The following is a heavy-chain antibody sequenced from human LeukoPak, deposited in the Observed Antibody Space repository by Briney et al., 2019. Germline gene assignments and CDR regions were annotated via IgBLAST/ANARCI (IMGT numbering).Heavy chain of an antibody. J-gene: IGHJ6*03. CDR1: GFSLSSYS. CDR3: TRDPANMDA. Sequence: GGSLRLSCAASGFSLSSYSMNWVRQAPGKGLECVSSISSSSTSTYYADSVKGRFTISRDNAKNSVCLQMSSLRAEDTAVYYCTRDPANMDAWGKGTTVTVSS. D-gene: IGHD2-2*01. V-gene: IGHV3-21*01. CDR2: ISSSSTST.